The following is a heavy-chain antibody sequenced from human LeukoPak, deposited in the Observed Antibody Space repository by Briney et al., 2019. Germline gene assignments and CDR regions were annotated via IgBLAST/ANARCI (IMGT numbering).Heavy chain of an antibody. J-gene: IGHJ4*02. Sequence: SETLSLTCAVYGGSFSGYYWSWIRQPPGKGLEWIGEINHSGSTNYNPPLKSRVTISVDTSKNQFSLKLSSVTAADTAVYYCARQTGSGLFSLPGGQGTLVTVSS. CDR1: GGSFSGYY. CDR3: ARQTGSGLFSLP. V-gene: IGHV4-34*01. D-gene: IGHD3-10*01. CDR2: INHSGST.